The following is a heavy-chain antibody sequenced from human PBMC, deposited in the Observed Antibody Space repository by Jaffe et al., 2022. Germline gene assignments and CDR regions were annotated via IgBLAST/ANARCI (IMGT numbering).Heavy chain of an antibody. CDR1: GFTFDDYA. D-gene: IGHD1-7*01. V-gene: IGHV3-9*01. J-gene: IGHJ4*02. CDR3: AKDGFITGTQAPFDY. CDR2: ISWNSGSI. Sequence: EVQLVESGGGLVQPGRSLRLSCAASGFTFDDYAMHWVRQAPGKGLEWVSGISWNSGSIGYADSVKGRFTISRDNAKNSLYLQMNSLRAEDTALYYCAKDGFITGTQAPFDYWGQGTLVTVSS.